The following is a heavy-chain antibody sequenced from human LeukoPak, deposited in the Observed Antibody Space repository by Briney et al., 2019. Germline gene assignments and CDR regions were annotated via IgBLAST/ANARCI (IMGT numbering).Heavy chain of an antibody. CDR3: ASIAARRPTSYYYYYMDV. J-gene: IGHJ6*03. CDR1: GGSITNSSFY. D-gene: IGHD6-6*01. CDR2: IYYSGST. V-gene: IGHV4-39*01. Sequence: SETLSLTCTVSGGSITNSSFYWGWIRQPPVKGLEWIGSIYYSGSTYYNPSLKSRVTISVDTSKNQFSLKLSSVTAADTAVYYCASIAARRPTSYYYYYMDVWGKGTTVTVSS.